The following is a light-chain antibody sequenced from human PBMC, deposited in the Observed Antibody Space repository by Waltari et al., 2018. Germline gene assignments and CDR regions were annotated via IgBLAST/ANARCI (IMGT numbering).Light chain of an antibody. V-gene: IGKV1-9*01. Sequence: IQLTQSPSSLSASVGDRVTITCRASQGISSYLAWYQQKPGKAPNLLIYAAFTLQSGVPSRFSGSGSGTDFTLTISSLQSEDFATYYCQQFNTYPLTFGQGTRLEIK. CDR3: QQFNTYPLT. J-gene: IGKJ5*01. CDR1: QGISSY. CDR2: AAF.